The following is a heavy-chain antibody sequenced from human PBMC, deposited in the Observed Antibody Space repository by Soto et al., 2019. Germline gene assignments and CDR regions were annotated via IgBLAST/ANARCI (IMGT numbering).Heavy chain of an antibody. J-gene: IGHJ4*02. CDR3: ASRSDKKGWDYGSGDNGDDY. CDR1: GFTFSSYS. D-gene: IGHD3-10*01. Sequence: EVQLVESGGGLVQPGGSLRLSCAASGFTFSSYSMNWVRQAPGKGLEWVSYISSSSSTIYYADSVKGRFTISRDNAKNALYLQMNSLRDEDTAVYYCASRSDKKGWDYGSGDNGDDYWGQGTLVTVSS. CDR2: ISSSSSTI. V-gene: IGHV3-48*02.